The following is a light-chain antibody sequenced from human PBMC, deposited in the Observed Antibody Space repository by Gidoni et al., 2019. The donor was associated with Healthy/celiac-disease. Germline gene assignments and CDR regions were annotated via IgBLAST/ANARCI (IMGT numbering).Light chain of an antibody. V-gene: IGKV3-20*01. J-gene: IGKJ1*01. Sequence: VLPQSPGTLSLSPGESATLSRRASQSVSSSYLAWYQQKPGQAPRLLIYGASSRATGIPGRFSGSGSGTDFTLTISRLEPEDFAVYYCQQYGSSPQTFGQGTKVEIK. CDR2: GAS. CDR3: QQYGSSPQT. CDR1: QSVSSSY.